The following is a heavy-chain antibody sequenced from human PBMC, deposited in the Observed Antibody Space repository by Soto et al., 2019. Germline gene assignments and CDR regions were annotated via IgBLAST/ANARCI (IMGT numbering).Heavy chain of an antibody. J-gene: IGHJ4*02. V-gene: IGHV3-33*01. CDR1: GFTLSSYG. CDR3: ARDHLATGFLGYFDY. D-gene: IGHD6-13*01. CDR2: IWYDGSNK. Sequence: XGSLRLSCAASGFTLSSYGMHWVRQAPGKGLEWVAVIWYDGSNKYYADSVKGRFTISRDNSKNTLYLQMNSLRAEDTAVYYCARDHLATGFLGYFDYWGQGTLVTVSS.